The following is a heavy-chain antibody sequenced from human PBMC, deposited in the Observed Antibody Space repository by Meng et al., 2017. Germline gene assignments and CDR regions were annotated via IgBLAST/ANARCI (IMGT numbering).Heavy chain of an antibody. V-gene: IGHV1-2*06. J-gene: IGHJ4*02. CDR1: CYNLPDTY. Sequence: QVCLVQVWSELKKPVAAVKFPCTPSCYNLPDTYRHGWHRAPGQGLEWMGRINPKSGDTPYAQKFQARVTMTGDTSISTAYMELSGLRSDDTAMYYCARDEDISAAGKLFGDYWGQGTLVTVSS. D-gene: IGHD6-25*01. CDR2: INPKSGDT. CDR3: ARDEDISAAGKLFGDY.